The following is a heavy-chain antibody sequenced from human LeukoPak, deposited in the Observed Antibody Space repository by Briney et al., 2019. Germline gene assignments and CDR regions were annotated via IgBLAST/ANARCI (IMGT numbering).Heavy chain of an antibody. CDR1: GFTFSSYW. J-gene: IGHJ4*02. CDR3: ARDYYDSSGYYEGDY. CDR2: IKQDGSEK. Sequence: GGSLRLSCEASGFTFSSYWMSWVRQAPGKGLEWVANIKQDGSEKYYVDSVKGRFTISRDNAKNSLYLQMNSLRAEDTAVYYCARDYYDSSGYYEGDYWGQGTLVTVSS. V-gene: IGHV3-7*01. D-gene: IGHD3-22*01.